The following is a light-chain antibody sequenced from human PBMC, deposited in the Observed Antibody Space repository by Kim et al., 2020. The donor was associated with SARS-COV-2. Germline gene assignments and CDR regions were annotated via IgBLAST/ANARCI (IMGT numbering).Light chain of an antibody. Sequence: SPWDRATRSCRASQRVRDNYIAWYQQKPGQSPRLLIYGASRRASGVPDRFSGGGSGTDFTLTIDRLEPEDFAVDYCQRYGGSPPYTCGQGTKLEI. CDR3: QRYGGSPPYT. V-gene: IGKV3-20*01. CDR2: GAS. CDR1: QRVRDNY. J-gene: IGKJ2*01.